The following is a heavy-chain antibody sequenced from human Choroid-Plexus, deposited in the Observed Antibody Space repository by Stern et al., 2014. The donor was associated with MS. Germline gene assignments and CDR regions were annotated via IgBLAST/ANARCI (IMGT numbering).Heavy chain of an antibody. J-gene: IGHJ6*02. CDR2: INPNTGGT. CDR3: ARDQRGITIFGVVTDYYYLGMDV. Sequence: VQLGESGAEVKKPGASVKVSCKTSGYIFTGYYIHWVRQAPGQGLEWMAWINPNTGGTKYAQKFQGRVTIGRDTSISTAYVDLSSLTSDDTAVYYCARDQRGITIFGVVTDYYYLGMDVWGQGTTVTVSS. CDR1: GYIFTGYY. D-gene: IGHD3-3*01. V-gene: IGHV1-2*02.